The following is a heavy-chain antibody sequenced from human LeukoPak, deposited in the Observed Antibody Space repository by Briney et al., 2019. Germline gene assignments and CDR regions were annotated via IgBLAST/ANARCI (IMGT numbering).Heavy chain of an antibody. Sequence: PSETLSLTCTVSGGSINSYYWSWIRQPPGKGLEWIGYIYHSGSTNYNPSLKSRVTISVDTSKNQFSLKLSSVTAADTAVYYCARDAGYSGSALDFDYWGQGTLVTVSS. J-gene: IGHJ4*02. CDR1: GGSINSYY. D-gene: IGHD1-26*01. V-gene: IGHV4-59*01. CDR2: IYHSGST. CDR3: ARDAGYSGSALDFDY.